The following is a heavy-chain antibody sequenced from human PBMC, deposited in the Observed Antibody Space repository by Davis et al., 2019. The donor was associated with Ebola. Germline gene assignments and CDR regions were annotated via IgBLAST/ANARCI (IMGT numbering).Heavy chain of an antibody. CDR3: ARDPYLPAANQFYYYVMDV. V-gene: IGHV1-69*04. CDR2: IIPILGIA. J-gene: IGHJ6*02. CDR1: GGTFSSYA. D-gene: IGHD2-2*01. Sequence: AASVKVSCKASGGTFSSYAISWVRQAPGQGLEWMGRIIPILGIANYAQKFQGRVTITADKSTSTAYMELSSLRAEDTGVYYCARDPYLPAANQFYYYVMDVWGQGTTVTVSS.